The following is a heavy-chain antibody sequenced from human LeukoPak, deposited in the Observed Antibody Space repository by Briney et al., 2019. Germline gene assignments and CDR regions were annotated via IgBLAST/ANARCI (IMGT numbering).Heavy chain of an antibody. D-gene: IGHD3-22*01. Sequence: SETLSLTCTVSGGSISSYYWSWIWQPPGKGLEWIGYIYYSGSTNYNPSLKSRVTISVDTSKNQFSLKLSSATAADTAVYYCARQIVVVMSDWFDPWGQGTLVTVSS. CDR3: ARQIVVVMSDWFDP. CDR1: GGSISSYY. J-gene: IGHJ5*02. V-gene: IGHV4-59*08. CDR2: IYYSGST.